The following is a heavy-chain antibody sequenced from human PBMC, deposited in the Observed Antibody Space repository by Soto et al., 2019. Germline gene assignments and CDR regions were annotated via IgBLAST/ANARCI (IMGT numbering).Heavy chain of an antibody. J-gene: IGHJ5*02. Sequence: QVQLQESGPGLVKPSETLSLTCTVSGGSISSYYWTWIRQPPGRGLEWIGCIYYTGNTNYKPSLKSRVTISVDTSKNQSSLKLRSVTAADTAVYYCARHRGRAAAGDPWGQGTLVTVSS. CDR2: IYYTGNT. CDR3: ARHRGRAAAGDP. V-gene: IGHV4-59*08. D-gene: IGHD6-13*01. CDR1: GGSISSYY.